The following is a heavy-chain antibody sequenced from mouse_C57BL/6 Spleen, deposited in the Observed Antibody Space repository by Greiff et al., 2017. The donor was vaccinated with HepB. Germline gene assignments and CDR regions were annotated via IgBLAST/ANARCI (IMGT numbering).Heavy chain of an antibody. D-gene: IGHD3-2*02. CDR1: GYTFTSYW. Sequence: VQLQQPGAELVKPGASVKLSCKASGYTFTSYWMHWVKQRPGQGLEWIGMIHPNSGSTNYNEKFNSKATLTVDKSSSTAYMQLSSLTSEDSAVYYCAKDSSGPFDYWGQGTTLTVSS. V-gene: IGHV1-64*01. CDR2: IHPNSGST. J-gene: IGHJ2*01. CDR3: AKDSSGPFDY.